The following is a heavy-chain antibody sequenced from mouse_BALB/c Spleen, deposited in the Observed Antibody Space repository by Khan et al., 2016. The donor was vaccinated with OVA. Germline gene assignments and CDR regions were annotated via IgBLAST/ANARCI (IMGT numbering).Heavy chain of an antibody. CDR3: ARIKKRVATYFDY. V-gene: IGHV1S81*02. J-gene: IGHJ2*01. Sequence: QVQLQQPGAELVKAGASVKMSCKASGYTFTSYWMHWVKQRLGQGLEWFAETNPTNGRTYYNEKFKSKATLTVDKSSSTAYMLLSGPTFEDSAVYYYARIKKRVATYFDYWGQGTTITVSS. D-gene: IGHD1-1*01. CDR1: GYTFTSYW. CDR2: TNPTNGRT.